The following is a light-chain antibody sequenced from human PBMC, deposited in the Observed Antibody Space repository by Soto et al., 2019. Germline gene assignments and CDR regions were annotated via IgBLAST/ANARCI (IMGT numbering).Light chain of an antibody. CDR1: QSITSC. CDR2: RWS. CDR3: QQYNSYLWT. J-gene: IGKJ1*01. Sequence: DIQMSHSXSPLYASVRHXXXXXXXGSQSITSCLWREQQNXGKAPKLLIHRWSXLESGVPATLSGSGSGTELTLTISSLQSDGFATYYCQQYNSYLWTLGRGTKVDIK. V-gene: IGKV1-5*03.